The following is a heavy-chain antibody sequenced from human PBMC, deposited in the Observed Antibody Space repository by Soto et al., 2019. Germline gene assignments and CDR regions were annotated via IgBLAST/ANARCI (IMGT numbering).Heavy chain of an antibody. D-gene: IGHD2-2*02. V-gene: IGHV3-30-3*01. Sequence: QVQLVESGGGVVQPGRSLRLSCAASGFTFSSYAMHWVRQAPGKGLEWVAVISYDGSNKYYADSVKGRFTISRDNSKNTLYLQMNSLRAEDTAVYYCARDPLIAAIGQFDIWGQGTMVTVSS. J-gene: IGHJ3*02. CDR1: GFTFSSYA. CDR2: ISYDGSNK. CDR3: ARDPLIAAIGQFDI.